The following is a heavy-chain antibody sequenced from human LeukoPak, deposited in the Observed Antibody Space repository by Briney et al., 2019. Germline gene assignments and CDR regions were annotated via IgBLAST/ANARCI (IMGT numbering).Heavy chain of an antibody. CDR3: ARAYGSGSYCNY. J-gene: IGHJ4*02. Sequence: PSETLSLTCAVYGGSFSGYYWGWIRQPPGKGLEWIGEINHSGSTNYNPSLKSRVTISVDTSKNQFSLKLSSVTAADTAVYYCARAYGSGSYCNYWGQGTLVTVSS. CDR2: INHSGST. CDR1: GGSFSGYY. D-gene: IGHD3-10*01. V-gene: IGHV4-34*01.